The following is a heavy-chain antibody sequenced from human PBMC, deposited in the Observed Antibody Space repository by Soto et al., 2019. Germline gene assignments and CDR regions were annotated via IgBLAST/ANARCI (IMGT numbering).Heavy chain of an antibody. J-gene: IGHJ4*02. V-gene: IGHV3-33*01. Sequence: GGSLRLSCAVSGFSLTHYGMHWVRQAPGKGLECVALIWYHGGDETYAASVKGRFTISRDIYKNTLYLQMDSLRDEDTAVYYCARDAALARLDYWGQGTLVTVSS. CDR3: ARDAALARLDY. D-gene: IGHD3-16*01. CDR1: GFSLTHYG. CDR2: IWYHGGDE.